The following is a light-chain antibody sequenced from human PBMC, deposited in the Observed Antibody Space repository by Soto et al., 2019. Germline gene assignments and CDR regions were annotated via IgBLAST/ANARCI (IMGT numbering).Light chain of an antibody. CDR3: CSYAGSSTLYV. J-gene: IGLJ1*01. Sequence: QSALTQPASVSGSPGQSITISCTGTISVIGTYNLVSWYQQHPGKAPKLMIYEVNKRPSGVSDRFSGSKSGNTASLTISGLQSEDEADYYCCSYAGSSTLYVFGTGTKVTVL. V-gene: IGLV2-23*02. CDR1: ISVIGTYNL. CDR2: EVN.